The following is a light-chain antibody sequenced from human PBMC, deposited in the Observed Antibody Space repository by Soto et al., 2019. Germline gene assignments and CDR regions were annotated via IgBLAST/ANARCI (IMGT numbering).Light chain of an antibody. V-gene: IGKV3D-15*01. Sequence: EIVLTQSPGPLSLSPGERATLSCRSSQSVSNNYLAWYQQKPGQAPGLLIYDTSTRASGVPDRFSGSGSGTEFTLTISSLQSEDFAVYYCQQYNNWPPWTFGQGTKVDIK. J-gene: IGKJ1*01. CDR2: DTS. CDR1: QSVSNN. CDR3: QQYNNWPPWT.